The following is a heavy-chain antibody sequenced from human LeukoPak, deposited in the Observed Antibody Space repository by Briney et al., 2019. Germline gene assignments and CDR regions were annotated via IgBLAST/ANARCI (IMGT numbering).Heavy chain of an antibody. CDR3: ARGYYYYYMDV. CDR2: IYTSGST. Sequence: SETLSLNCTVSGGSISSYYWSWIRQPPGKGLEWIGYIYTSGSTNYNPSLKSRVTISVDTSKNQFSLKLSSVTAADTAVYYCARGYYYYYMDVWGKGTTVTVSS. J-gene: IGHJ6*03. V-gene: IGHV4-4*09. CDR1: GGSISSYY.